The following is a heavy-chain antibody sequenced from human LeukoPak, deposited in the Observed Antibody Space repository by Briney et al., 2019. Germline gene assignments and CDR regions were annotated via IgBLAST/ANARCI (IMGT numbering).Heavy chain of an antibody. CDR3: AKYTSGTSYRGLDQ. D-gene: IGHD3-10*01. CDR2: IIGSAVNT. CDR1: GLTVSSYG. J-gene: IGHJ4*02. Sequence: GGSLRLSCGASGLTVSSYGMSWVRQAPGKGLEWISTIIGSAVNTYYADSVKGRFTISRDDSKNTVYLQMNSLRAEDTAVYSCAKYTSGTSYRGLDQWGQGTLVTVSS. V-gene: IGHV3-23*01.